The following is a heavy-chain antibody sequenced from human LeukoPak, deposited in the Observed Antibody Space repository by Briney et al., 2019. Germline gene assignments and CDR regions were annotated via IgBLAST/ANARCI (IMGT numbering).Heavy chain of an antibody. V-gene: IGHV1-69*13. CDR1: GGTFSSYA. CDR3: ARTHSSGWYGGFDY. CDR2: IIPIFGTA. J-gene: IGHJ4*02. D-gene: IGHD6-19*01. Sequence: SVKVSCKASGGTFSSYAISWVRQAPGQGLEWMGGIIPIFGTANYAQKFQGRVTITADESASTAYMELSSLRSEDTAVYYCARTHSSGWYGGFDYWGQGTLVTVSS.